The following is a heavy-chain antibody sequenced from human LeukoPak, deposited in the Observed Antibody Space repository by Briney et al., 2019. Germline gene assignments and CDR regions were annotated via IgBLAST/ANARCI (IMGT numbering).Heavy chain of an antibody. J-gene: IGHJ4*02. Sequence: KPGGSLRLSCAASGFTFSSYNMNWVRQAPGKGLEWVSSISSSGYMYYAESVKGRFTISRDNAKNSLYLQMNSLRVDDTAVYYCARDVGSDSTGGYYRYLDGWGQGTLVTVSS. CDR2: ISSSGYM. V-gene: IGHV3-21*01. CDR3: ARDVGSDSTGGYYRYLDG. CDR1: GFTFSSYN. D-gene: IGHD3-22*01.